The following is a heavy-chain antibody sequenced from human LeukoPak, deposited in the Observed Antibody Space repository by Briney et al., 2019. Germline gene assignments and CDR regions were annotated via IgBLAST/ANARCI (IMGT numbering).Heavy chain of an antibody. CDR1: GYTFTSYY. CDR2: INPSGGST. Sequence: ASVKVSCKASGYTFTSYYMHWVRQAPGQGLEWMGIINPSGGSTSYAQKFQGRVTMTRDTSTSKAYMELSSLRSEDTAVYYCARETAAGTDYWGQGTLVTVSS. V-gene: IGHV1-46*01. D-gene: IGHD6-13*01. J-gene: IGHJ4*02. CDR3: ARETAAGTDY.